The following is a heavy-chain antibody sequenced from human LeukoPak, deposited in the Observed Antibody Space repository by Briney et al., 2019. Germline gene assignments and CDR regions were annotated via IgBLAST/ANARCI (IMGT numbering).Heavy chain of an antibody. V-gene: IGHV1-69*13. CDR3: AREVAYSSGWYQDYYYYMDV. CDR2: IIPIFGTA. Sequence: ASAKVSCKASGGTFSSYAISWVRQAPGQGLEWMGGIIPIFGTANYAQKFQGRVTITADESTSTAYMELSNLRSEDTAVYYCAREVAYSSGWYQDYYYYMDVWGKGTTVTVSS. J-gene: IGHJ6*03. CDR1: GGTFSSYA. D-gene: IGHD6-19*01.